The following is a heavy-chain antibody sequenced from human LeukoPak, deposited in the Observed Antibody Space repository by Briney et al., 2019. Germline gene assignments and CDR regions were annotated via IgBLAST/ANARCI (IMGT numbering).Heavy chain of an antibody. CDR1: GCSISSGSYY. CDR2: IYTSGST. CDR3: ARGYCGSTSCSLDY. Sequence: TLSLTCTVSGCSISSGSYYWSWIRQPAGKGLEWIGRIYTSGSTNYNPSLKSRVTISVDTSKNQFSLKLSSVTAAATAVYYCARGYCGSTSCSLDYWGQGTLVTVSS. D-gene: IGHD2-2*01. V-gene: IGHV4-61*02. J-gene: IGHJ4*02.